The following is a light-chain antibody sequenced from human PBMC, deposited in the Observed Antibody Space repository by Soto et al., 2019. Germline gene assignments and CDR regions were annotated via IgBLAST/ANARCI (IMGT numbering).Light chain of an antibody. Sequence: DIQMTQSPSTVSAYVGDSVTITCRASQSITTWLAWYQQRPGKAPKLLIYDVSILQSGVPSRFSGSGSGTEFTLTISSLQPDDGATYECQHYKMYSPWTFGQETKVEIK. CDR1: QSITTW. CDR2: DVS. V-gene: IGKV1-5*01. J-gene: IGKJ1*01. CDR3: QHYKMYSPWT.